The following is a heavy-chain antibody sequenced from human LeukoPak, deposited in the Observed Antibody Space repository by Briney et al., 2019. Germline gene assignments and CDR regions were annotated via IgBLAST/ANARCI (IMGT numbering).Heavy chain of an antibody. CDR3: ARSSTGYSSGWYGDY. CDR2: IYSGGST. J-gene: IGHJ4*02. Sequence: GGSLRLSCAASGFTVSSNYMSWVRQAPGKGLEWVSVIYSGGSTYYADSVKGRFTISRDNSKNTLYLQMNSLRTEDTAVYYCARSSTGYSSGWYGDYWGQGTLVTVSS. CDR1: GFTVSSNY. D-gene: IGHD6-19*01. V-gene: IGHV3-66*01.